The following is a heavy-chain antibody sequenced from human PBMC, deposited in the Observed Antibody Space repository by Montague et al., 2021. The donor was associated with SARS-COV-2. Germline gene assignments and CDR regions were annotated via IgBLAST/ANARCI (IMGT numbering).Heavy chain of an antibody. D-gene: IGHD3-22*01. V-gene: IGHV4-34*01. Sequence: SETRSLTCAVYDGSFSDYSWTWIRQLPGKGLEWIGEINHRGSTNYNPSLKSRVTISVDTSKNQFSLKMTSVTAADTAVYYCARGRQHINMVVVVVTGGEYYFDFWGQGTLVAVSS. CDR2: INHRGST. J-gene: IGHJ4*02. CDR1: DGSFSDYS. CDR3: ARGRQHINMVVVVVTGGEYYFDF.